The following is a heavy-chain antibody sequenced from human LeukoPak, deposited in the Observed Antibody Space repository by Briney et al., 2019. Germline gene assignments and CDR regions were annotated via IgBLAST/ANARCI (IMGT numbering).Heavy chain of an antibody. CDR1: GFTFSSYS. Sequence: GGSLRLSCAASGFTFSSYSMAWVRQAPGEGLEWVANIKYDGNEEYYVDSVKGRFTISRDNSKNTLYLQMNSLRAEDTAVYYCAKDLGVVVTGGAFDIWGQGTMVTVSS. J-gene: IGHJ3*02. D-gene: IGHD2-21*02. CDR3: AKDLGVVVTGGAFDI. V-gene: IGHV3-7*01. CDR2: IKYDGNEE.